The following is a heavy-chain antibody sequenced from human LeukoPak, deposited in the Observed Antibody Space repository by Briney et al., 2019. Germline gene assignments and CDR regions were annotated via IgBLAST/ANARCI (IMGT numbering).Heavy chain of an antibody. J-gene: IGHJ4*02. CDR3: ARAGIAAAGTGTEFDY. CDR2: IYYSGST. V-gene: IGHV4-59*01. D-gene: IGHD6-13*01. Sequence: SSETLSLTCTVSGGSISSYYWSWIRQPPGKGLEWIGYIYYSGSTNYNPSLKSRVTISVDTSKNQFSLKLSSVTAADTAVYYCARAGIAAAGTGTEFDYWGQGTLVTVSS. CDR1: GGSISSYY.